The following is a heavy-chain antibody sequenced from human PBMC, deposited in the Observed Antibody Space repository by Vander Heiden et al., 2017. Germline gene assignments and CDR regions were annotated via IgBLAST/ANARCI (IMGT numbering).Heavy chain of an antibody. J-gene: IGHJ6*02. V-gene: IGHV3-9*01. D-gene: IGHD1-1*01. CDR1: GFTLDDYA. CDR3: AKDTGGNLGNYYYGMDV. CDR2: ISWNSGSI. Sequence: EVQLVESGGGLVQPGRSLRLSCAASGFTLDDYAMHWVRQAPGKGLEWVSGISWNSGSIGYADSVKGRFTISRDNAKNSLYLQMNSLRAEDTALYYCAKDTGGNLGNYYYGMDVWGQGTTVTVSS.